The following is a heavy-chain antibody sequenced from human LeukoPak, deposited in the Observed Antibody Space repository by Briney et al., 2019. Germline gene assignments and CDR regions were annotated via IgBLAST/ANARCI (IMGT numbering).Heavy chain of an antibody. Sequence: GGSLRLSCAASGFTFSSYAMSWVRQAPGKGLEWVALISHDGSNKYYADSVKGRFTISRDNSKNTLYLQINSLRTEDSAVYYCATEKYAYGSGSFYPLDYWGQGTLVTVSS. J-gene: IGHJ4*02. V-gene: IGHV3-30-3*01. CDR2: ISHDGSNK. D-gene: IGHD3-10*01. CDR3: ATEKYAYGSGSFYPLDY. CDR1: GFTFSSYA.